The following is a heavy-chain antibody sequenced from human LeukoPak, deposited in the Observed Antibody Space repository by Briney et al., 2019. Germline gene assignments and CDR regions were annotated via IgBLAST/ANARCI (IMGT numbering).Heavy chain of an antibody. CDR2: IYNTGNT. D-gene: IGHD1/OR15-1a*01. V-gene: IGHV4-59*08. CDR1: GASTSSYC. J-gene: IGHJ3*01. CDR3: ARLRNRNTFTF. Sequence: SETLSLNCTVSGASTSSYCWSWIRQPPGKGLEYIGYIYNTGNTNYNPSLKSRVTISADTSKNQLSLKLSSVTAADTAVYFCARLRNRNTFTFWSQGTMVTVSS.